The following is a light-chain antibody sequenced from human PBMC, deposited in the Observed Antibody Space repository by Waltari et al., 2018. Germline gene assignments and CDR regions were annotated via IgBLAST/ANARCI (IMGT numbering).Light chain of an antibody. V-gene: IGLV2-14*03. J-gene: IGLJ2*01. CDR3: SSYSSISTLV. CDR2: DVT. CDR1: SSYIGGFNY. Sequence: QSALTQPAPVAGSPGPSITIPCTGTSSYIGGFNYVSWYQQHPGEAPKLMIYDVTQRPSGVSNRFSGSKSGSTASLTISGLQAGDEAHYYCSSYSSISTLVFGGGTKLSVL.